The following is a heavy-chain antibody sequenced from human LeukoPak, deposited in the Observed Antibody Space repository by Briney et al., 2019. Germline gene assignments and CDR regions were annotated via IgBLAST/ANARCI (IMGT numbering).Heavy chain of an antibody. J-gene: IGHJ6*02. CDR2: ISYDGSNK. CDR3: AKDGPPDLYGMDV. V-gene: IGHV3-30*18. CDR1: GFTFSSYG. Sequence: GGSLRPPCSASGFTFSSYGMHWVRQAPGKGLEGGAVISYDGSNKYYADSVKGRFTISRDNSKNTLYLQMNSLRAEDTAVYYCAKDGPPDLYGMDVWGQGTTVTVSS.